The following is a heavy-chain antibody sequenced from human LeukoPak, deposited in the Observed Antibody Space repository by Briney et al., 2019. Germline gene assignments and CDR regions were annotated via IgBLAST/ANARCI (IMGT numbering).Heavy chain of an antibody. CDR1: VGCINRVGHY. CDR2: IYYSAGT. D-gene: IGHD3-10*01. CDR3: ARDIFMVRAGDAFDI. Sequence: SETLSLTCTLSVGCINRVGHYWTWVRPFPGKGLGWMGYIYYSAGTYYNPSLRSRITLSKETYNNRFSLRLTSLTAADTAVYYCARDIFMVRAGDAFDIWGQGTMVTVSS. V-gene: IGHV4-31*03. J-gene: IGHJ3*02.